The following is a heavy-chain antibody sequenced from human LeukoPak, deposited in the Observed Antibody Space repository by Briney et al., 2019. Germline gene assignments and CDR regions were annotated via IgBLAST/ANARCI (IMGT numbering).Heavy chain of an antibody. CDR1: GGSISSSSYY. CDR2: IYYSGST. Sequence: PLETLSLTCTVSGGSISSSSYYWGWIRQPPGKGLEWIGSIYYSGSTYYNPSLKSRVTISVDTSKNQFSLKLSSVTAADTAVYYCARVPRIQLWFDPWGQGTLVTVSS. D-gene: IGHD5-18*01. V-gene: IGHV4-39*07. CDR3: ARVPRIQLWFDP. J-gene: IGHJ5*02.